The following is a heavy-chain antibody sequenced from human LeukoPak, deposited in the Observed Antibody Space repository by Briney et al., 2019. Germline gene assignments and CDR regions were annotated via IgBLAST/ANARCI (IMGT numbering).Heavy chain of an antibody. CDR3: ARDFGYF. CDR1: GFTFSDYT. D-gene: IGHD3-10*01. Sequence: GGSLRLSCTASGFTFSDYTINCVRQAPGKGLEWVSYISSSGSIIYYSDSVKGRFTISRDNAKNSLYLQMNSLRAEDTAVYYCARDFGYFWGQGTLVTVSS. CDR2: ISSSGSII. J-gene: IGHJ4*02. V-gene: IGHV3-48*04.